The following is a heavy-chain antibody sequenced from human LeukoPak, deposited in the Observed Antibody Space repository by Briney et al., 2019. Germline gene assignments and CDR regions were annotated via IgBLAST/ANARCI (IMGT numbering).Heavy chain of an antibody. CDR2: ISGSGGST. V-gene: IGHV3-23*01. D-gene: IGHD2-8*01. J-gene: IGHJ6*02. Sequence: GGSLRLSCAASGFTFSSYAMSWVRQAPGKGLEWVSAISGSGGSTYYADSVKGRFTISRDNSKNTLYLQMNSLRAEDTAVYYCAKSLGVLMVYATGYTYYGMGVWGQGTTVTVSS. CDR1: GFTFSSYA. CDR3: AKSLGVLMVYATGYTYYGMGV.